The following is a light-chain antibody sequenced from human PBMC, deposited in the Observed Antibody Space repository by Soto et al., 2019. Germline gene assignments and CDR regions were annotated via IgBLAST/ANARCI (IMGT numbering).Light chain of an antibody. CDR2: EVS. CDR3: TSFTSSSTQV. Sequence: QSVLTQPASVSGSPGQSITLSCPGTSGDVDAFDYVSWYQQHPGKAPKLMIFEVSDRPSGVSDRFSGSKSGSTASLTISGLQAEDEADYFCTSFTSSSTQVFGTGTKVTVL. J-gene: IGLJ1*01. CDR1: SGDVDAFDY. V-gene: IGLV2-14*01.